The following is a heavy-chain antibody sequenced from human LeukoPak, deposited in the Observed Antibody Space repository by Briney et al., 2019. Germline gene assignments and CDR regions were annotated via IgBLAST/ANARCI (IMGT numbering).Heavy chain of an antibody. J-gene: IGHJ5*01. Sequence: PGGSLRLSCAPPGTFFCRLTTSCFPPRPGRGLEWVSYICTRSNYIYYADSVKGRFNISRDNTKNSLFLDMTRLRDEDTAVYYCASTVHGSTTDSEGYYPKWFDPWGQGTLVTVSS. CDR3: ASTVHGSTTDSEGYYPKWFDP. D-gene: IGHD3-3*01. V-gene: IGHV3-21*01. CDR1: GTFFCRLT. CDR2: ICTRSNYI.